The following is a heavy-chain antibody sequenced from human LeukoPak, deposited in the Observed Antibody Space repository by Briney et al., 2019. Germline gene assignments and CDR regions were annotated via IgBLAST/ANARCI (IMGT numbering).Heavy chain of an antibody. Sequence: GESLQISCKGSGYSFTSYWIGWVRQLPGKGLEWMVIIYPGDSDTRYSPSFQGQVTISADKSISTAYLQWSSLKASDTAMYYCARILEYSSSSGLDYWGQGTLVTVSS. D-gene: IGHD6-6*01. CDR2: IYPGDSDT. CDR1: GYSFTSYW. V-gene: IGHV5-51*01. J-gene: IGHJ4*02. CDR3: ARILEYSSSSGLDY.